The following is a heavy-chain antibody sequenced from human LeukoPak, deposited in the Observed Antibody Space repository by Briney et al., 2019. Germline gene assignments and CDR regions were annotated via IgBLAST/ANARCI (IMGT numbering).Heavy chain of an antibody. CDR2: MDRRGVT. V-gene: IGHV3-53*01. Sequence: GGSLRLSCAASGFTVHSNYMSWVRQAPGKGLEWVAVMDRRGVTHYADSVKGRFTISRDNSKNVLYLQMNSLRAEDTGMYYCAKGPVEGMDVWGKGTTVTISS. D-gene: IGHD4-23*01. J-gene: IGHJ6*04. CDR3: AKGPVEGMDV. CDR1: GFTVHSNY.